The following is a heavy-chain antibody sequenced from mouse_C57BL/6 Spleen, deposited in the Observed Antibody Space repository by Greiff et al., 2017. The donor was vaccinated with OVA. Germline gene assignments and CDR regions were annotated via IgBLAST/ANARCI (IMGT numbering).Heavy chain of an antibody. CDR3: ARDYGMGYAMDC. D-gene: IGHD1-1*01. V-gene: IGHV1-82*01. CDR2: IYPGDGDT. CDR1: GYAFTSSW. J-gene: IGHJ4*01. Sequence: QVQLQQSGPELVKPGASVKISCKASGYAFTSSWMNWVKQRPGKGLEWIGRIYPGDGDTNYNGKFKGKATLTADKSSSTAYMQLSSLTSEDSAVYVCARDYGMGYAMDCWGKVTSVTVSS.